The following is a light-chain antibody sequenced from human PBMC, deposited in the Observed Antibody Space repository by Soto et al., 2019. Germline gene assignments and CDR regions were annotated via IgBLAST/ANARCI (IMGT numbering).Light chain of an antibody. CDR2: DTT. CDR1: TGPVTSGHY. J-gene: IGLJ2*01. V-gene: IGLV7-46*01. Sequence: QAVVTQEPSLTVSPGGTVPLTCGSSTGPVTSGHYPYWFQQKPGQAPRTLIYDTTYKHSWTPARFSGSLLGGKAALTLSGAQPEDEAEYYCLLSYSGAGGGVFGGGTKLTVL. CDR3: LLSYSGAGGGV.